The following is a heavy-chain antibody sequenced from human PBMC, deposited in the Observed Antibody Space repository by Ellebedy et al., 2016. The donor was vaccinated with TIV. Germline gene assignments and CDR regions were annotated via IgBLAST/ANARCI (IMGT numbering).Heavy chain of an antibody. CDR3: ARGRDSTSYYFDY. CDR1: GFTFNTYS. J-gene: IGHJ4*02. V-gene: IGHV3-48*02. D-gene: IGHD2/OR15-2a*01. CDR2: ISSSSTTI. Sequence: GESLKISCAASGFTFNTYSMNWVRQAPGKGLEWVSYISSSSTTIYYADSVKGRFTISRDNVKKSLYLQVSSLGDEDTAVYYCARGRDSTSYYFDYWGQGALVTVSS.